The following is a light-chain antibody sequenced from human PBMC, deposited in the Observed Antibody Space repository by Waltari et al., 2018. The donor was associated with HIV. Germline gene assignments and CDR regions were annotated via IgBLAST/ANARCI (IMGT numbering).Light chain of an antibody. CDR2: QDT. Sequence: SYEVTQPPSVSVSPGQTASVTCSGATLGDKYSSWYQQKPGQSPVLVIYQDTKRPSGIPERFSGSNSGNTATLTISGTQAVDEADYYCQAWDSTTVTFGGGTKLTVL. CDR1: TLGDKY. J-gene: IGLJ2*01. CDR3: QAWDSTTVT. V-gene: IGLV3-1*01.